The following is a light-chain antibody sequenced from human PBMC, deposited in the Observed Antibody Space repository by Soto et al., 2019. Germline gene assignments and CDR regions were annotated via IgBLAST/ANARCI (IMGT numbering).Light chain of an antibody. CDR1: SSDVGRYNY. J-gene: IGLJ3*02. V-gene: IGLV2-14*01. Sequence: QSALTQPASVSGSPGQSITISCTGTSSDVGRYNYVSWYQHHPGKAPKLMIYEVVKRPSGVSDRFSGSKSGNTASLTIYGLQAEDEADYYCSSYTSSSTWVFGGGTKLTVL. CDR2: EVV. CDR3: SSYTSSSTWV.